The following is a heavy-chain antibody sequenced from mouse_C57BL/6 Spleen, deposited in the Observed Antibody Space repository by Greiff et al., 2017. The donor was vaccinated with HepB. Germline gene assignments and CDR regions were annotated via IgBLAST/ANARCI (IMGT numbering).Heavy chain of an antibody. D-gene: IGHD4-1*02. CDR2: IYPGSGST. CDR1: GYTFTSYW. J-gene: IGHJ2*01. V-gene: IGHV1-55*01. CDR3: ARSQLGPENYFDY. Sequence: QVQLQQPGAELVKPGASVKMSCKASGYTFTSYWITWVKQRPGQGLEGIGDIYPGSGSTNYNENFKSKATLPVDTSSSTAYMQLSSLTSEDSAVYYCARSQLGPENYFDYWGQGTTLTVSS.